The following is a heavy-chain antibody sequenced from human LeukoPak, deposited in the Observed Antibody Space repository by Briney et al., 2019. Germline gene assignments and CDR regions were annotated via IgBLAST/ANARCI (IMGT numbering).Heavy chain of an antibody. CDR1: GYTFTSYG. V-gene: IGHV1-18*01. J-gene: IGHJ4*02. Sequence: SVKVSCKASGYTFTSYGISWVRQAPGQGLEWMGWISAYNGNTNYAQKLQGRVTMTTDTSTSTAYMELRSLRSDDTAVYYCARGYCSSTSCYPHDYWGQGTLVTVSS. CDR3: ARGYCSSTSCYPHDY. CDR2: ISAYNGNT. D-gene: IGHD2-2*03.